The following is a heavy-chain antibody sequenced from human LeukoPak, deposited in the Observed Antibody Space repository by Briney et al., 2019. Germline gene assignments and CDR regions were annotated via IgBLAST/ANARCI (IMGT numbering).Heavy chain of an antibody. Sequence: PSETLSLTCTVSGGSISSYYWSWIRQPPGKGLEWIGYIYYSGSTNYNPSLKSRVTISVDTSKNQFSLKLSSVTAADTAVYYCARRGVRSSSCENYFDYWGQGTLVTVSS. CDR3: ARRGVRSSSCENYFDY. J-gene: IGHJ4*02. V-gene: IGHV4-59*08. CDR2: IYYSGST. CDR1: GGSISSYY. D-gene: IGHD6-13*01.